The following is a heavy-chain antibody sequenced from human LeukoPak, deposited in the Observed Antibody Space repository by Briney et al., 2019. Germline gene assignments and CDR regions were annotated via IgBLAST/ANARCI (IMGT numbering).Heavy chain of an antibody. CDR3: AKDMFSDLGITGTTSYFDY. J-gene: IGHJ4*02. D-gene: IGHD1-20*01. Sequence: PGGSLRLSCAASGFTFSRYTMNWVRQAPGKGLEWVSSIHESGGFIYYADSVKGRFTISRDNAEKSLYLQMDSLRAEDTALYYCAKDMFSDLGITGTTSYFDYWGQGTLVTVSS. CDR1: GFTFSRYT. V-gene: IGHV3-21*04. CDR2: IHESGGFI.